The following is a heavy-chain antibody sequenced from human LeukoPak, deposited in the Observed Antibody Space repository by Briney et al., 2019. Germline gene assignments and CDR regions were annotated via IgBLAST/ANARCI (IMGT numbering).Heavy chain of an antibody. CDR3: ARVLCGGSCYLNRFDP. CDR1: GFTFSSYW. J-gene: IGHJ5*02. CDR2: IKQDGSEK. Sequence: PGGSLRLSCAASGFTFSSYWMSWVRQAPGKGREWVANIKQDGSEKYYVDSVKGRFTISRDNAKNSLYLRMNSLRAEDTAVYYCARVLCGGSCYLNRFDPWGQGTLVTVSS. V-gene: IGHV3-7*01. D-gene: IGHD2-15*01.